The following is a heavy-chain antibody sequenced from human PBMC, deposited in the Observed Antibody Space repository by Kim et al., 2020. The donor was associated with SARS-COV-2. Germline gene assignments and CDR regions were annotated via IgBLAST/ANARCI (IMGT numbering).Heavy chain of an antibody. D-gene: IGHD3-16*01. CDR1: GGSISSYY. J-gene: IGHJ3*02. CDR3: ARLRGRWLQSAGYAFDI. Sequence: SETLSLTCTVSGGSISSYYWSWIRQPPGKGLEWIGYIYYSGSTNYNPSLKSRVTISVDTSKNQFSLKLSSVTAADTAVYYCARLRGRWLQSAGYAFDIWGQGTMVTVSS. CDR2: IYYSGST. V-gene: IGHV4-59*13.